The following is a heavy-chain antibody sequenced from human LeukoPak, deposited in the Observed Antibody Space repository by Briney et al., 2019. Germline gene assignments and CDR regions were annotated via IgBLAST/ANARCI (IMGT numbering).Heavy chain of an antibody. CDR3: AGEVYEHQDAFDT. J-gene: IGHJ3*02. CDR1: GFTFSSYA. Sequence: PGGSLRLSCAASGFTFSSYAMHWVRQAPGKGLEWVAVISYDGSNKYYVDSVKGRFTISRDNSKNTLYLQMNSLRAEDTAVYYCAGEVYEHQDAFDTWGQGTMVTVSS. V-gene: IGHV3-30-3*01. D-gene: IGHD2-8*01. CDR2: ISYDGSNK.